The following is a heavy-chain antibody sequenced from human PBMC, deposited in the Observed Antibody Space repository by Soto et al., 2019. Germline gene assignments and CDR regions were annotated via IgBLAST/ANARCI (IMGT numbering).Heavy chain of an antibody. CDR3: ARHQTAVVADFDY. D-gene: IGHD3-22*01. Sequence: SETLSLTCTVSGGSISSYYWSWIRQPPGKGLEWIGYIYYSGSTNYNPSLKSRVTISIDTAKNHFSLKLNSVTAADTAVYFCARHQTAVVADFDYWGQGTLVTVSS. CDR1: GGSISSYY. CDR2: IYYSGST. J-gene: IGHJ4*02. V-gene: IGHV4-59*08.